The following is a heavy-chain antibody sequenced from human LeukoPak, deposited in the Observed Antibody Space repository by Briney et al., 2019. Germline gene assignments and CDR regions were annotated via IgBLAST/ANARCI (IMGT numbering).Heavy chain of an antibody. Sequence: GGSLRLSCAASGFTFSSYSMNWVRQAPGKGLEWVSSISTSSTYIYYADSVKGRFTISRDNAKNSLYLQMNSLRAEDTAVYYCAREPPFIIGTTFFDYWGQGTLVTVSS. CDR3: AREPPFIIGTTFFDY. D-gene: IGHD1-20*01. V-gene: IGHV3-21*01. J-gene: IGHJ4*02. CDR2: ISTSSTYI. CDR1: GFTFSSYS.